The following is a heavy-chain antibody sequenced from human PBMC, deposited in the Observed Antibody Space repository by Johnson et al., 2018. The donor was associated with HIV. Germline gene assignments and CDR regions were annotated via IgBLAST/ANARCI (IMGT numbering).Heavy chain of an antibody. Sequence: QVQLVESGGGVVQPGGSLRLSCAASGFTFRSYGMHWVRQAPGKGLAWVAFIRYDGSSKYYVDSVEGRFTISRDNAKNSLFLQMNSLRAGDTAVYYCAREDCSSTRCSDWDSAFDIWGQGTMVTVSS. CDR1: GFTFRSYG. D-gene: IGHD2-2*01. CDR2: IRYDGSSK. J-gene: IGHJ3*02. CDR3: AREDCSSTRCSDWDSAFDI. V-gene: IGHV3-30*02.